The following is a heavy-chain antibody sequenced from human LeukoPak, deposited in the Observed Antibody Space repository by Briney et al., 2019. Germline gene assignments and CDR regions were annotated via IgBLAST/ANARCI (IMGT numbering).Heavy chain of an antibody. J-gene: IGHJ4*02. CDR2: ITDSGGST. D-gene: IGHD1-26*01. V-gene: IGHV3-23*01. CDR1: RFTFTSYA. Sequence: GGSLRLSCAASRFTFTSYAMSWVRQAPGKGLEWVSSITDSGGSTYYADSVKGRFTISRDNSKNTLYLQMDSLRAEDTAVYYCAKRGAEVGATVAPGDYWGQGTLVTVSS. CDR3: AKRGAEVGATVAPGDY.